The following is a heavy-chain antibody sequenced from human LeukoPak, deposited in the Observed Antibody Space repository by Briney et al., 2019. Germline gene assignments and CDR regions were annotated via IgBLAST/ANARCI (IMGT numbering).Heavy chain of an antibody. V-gene: IGHV3-23*01. J-gene: IGHJ4*02. CDR3: AKDMRFDWTPYYFDY. CDR2: ISGSGGST. CDR1: GFTFSSYA. D-gene: IGHD3-9*01. Sequence: GGSLRLSCAASGFTFSSYAMSWVRQAPGKGLEWVSAISGSGGSTYYADSVKGRFTISRDNSKNTPYLQMNSLRAEDTAVYYCAKDMRFDWTPYYFDYWGQGTLATVSS.